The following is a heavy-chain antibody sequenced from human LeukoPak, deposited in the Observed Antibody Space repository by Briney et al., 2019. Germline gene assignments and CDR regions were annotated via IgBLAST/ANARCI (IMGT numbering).Heavy chain of an antibody. CDR1: GFTFSSYA. Sequence: PGGSLRLSCAASGFTFSSYAMSWVRQAPGKGLEWVSAISGSGGSTYYADSVKGRFTISRDNSKNTLYLQMNSLRAEDTAVYYCVKFPSYSSGWSDYWGQGTLVTVSS. J-gene: IGHJ4*02. D-gene: IGHD6-19*01. V-gene: IGHV3-23*01. CDR3: VKFPSYSSGWSDY. CDR2: ISGSGGST.